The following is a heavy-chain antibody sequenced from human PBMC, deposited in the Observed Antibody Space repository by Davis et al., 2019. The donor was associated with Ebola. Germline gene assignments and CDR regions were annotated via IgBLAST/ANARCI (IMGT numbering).Heavy chain of an antibody. Sequence: SETLSLTCAVYGGSFSGYYWGWIRQPPGKGLEWIGSIYYSGSTYYNPSLKSRVTISVDTSKNQFSLKLSSVTAADTAVYYCARGSYDFWSGYYGYNWFDPWGQGTLVTVSS. J-gene: IGHJ5*02. CDR3: ARGSYDFWSGYYGYNWFDP. CDR1: GGSFSGYY. CDR2: IYYSGST. V-gene: IGHV4-34*01. D-gene: IGHD3-3*01.